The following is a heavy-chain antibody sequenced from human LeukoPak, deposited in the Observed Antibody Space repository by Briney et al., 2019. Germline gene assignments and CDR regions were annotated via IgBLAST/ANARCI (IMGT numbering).Heavy chain of an antibody. D-gene: IGHD3-10*01. CDR1: GFTFSSYG. J-gene: IGHJ4*02. V-gene: IGHV3-30*02. CDR2: IWYDGSNK. CDR3: AKDVDPFGSGSYVEGFDY. Sequence: QTGGSLRLSCAASGFTFSSYGMHWVRQAPGKGLEWVAVIWYDGSNKYYADSVKGRFTISRDNSKNTLYLQMNSLRAEDTAVYYCAKDVDPFGSGSYVEGFDYWGQGTLVTVSS.